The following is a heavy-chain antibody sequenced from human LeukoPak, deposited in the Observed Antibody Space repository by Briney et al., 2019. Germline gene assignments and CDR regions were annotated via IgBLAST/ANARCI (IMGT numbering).Heavy chain of an antibody. CDR1: GGSISSYY. V-gene: IGHV4-59*08. Sequence: SETLSLTCTVSGGSISSYYWSWIRQPPGKGLEWIGYIYYSGITSYNPSLKSRVTISVDTSKNQFSLKLTSVTAADTAVYYCARLQWSEHFSGTYPWGQGTLVTVSS. CDR3: ARLQWSEHFSGTYP. J-gene: IGHJ5*02. CDR2: IYYSGIT. D-gene: IGHD2-2*01.